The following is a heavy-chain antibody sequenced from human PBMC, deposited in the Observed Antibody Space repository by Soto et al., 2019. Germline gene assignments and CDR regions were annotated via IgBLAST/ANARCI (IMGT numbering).Heavy chain of an antibody. V-gene: IGHV3-7*01. D-gene: IGHD6-13*01. CDR3: ASSYSSSWYGRVVDWFDP. J-gene: IGHJ5*02. Sequence: EVQLVESGGGLVQPGGSLRLSCAASGFTFSSYWMSWVRQAPGKGLEWVANIKQDGSEKYYVDSVKGRFTISRDNAKNGRYLQMNSLRAEDTAVYYCASSYSSSWYGRVVDWFDPWGQGTLVTVSS. CDR1: GFTFSSYW. CDR2: IKQDGSEK.